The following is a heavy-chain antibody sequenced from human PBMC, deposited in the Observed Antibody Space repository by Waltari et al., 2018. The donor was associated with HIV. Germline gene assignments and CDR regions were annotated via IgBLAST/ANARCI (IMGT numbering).Heavy chain of an antibody. CDR2: GSAYNGLT. CDR1: GFTLGNFG. V-gene: IGHV1-18*01. Sequence: QVQMVQSGAEVKRPGASVKISCQASGFTLGNFGISWVRQAPGKGLEWLGWGSAYNGLTQYKPEVQGRVTMSTDTSTSTAYMELTSLRSDDTAVYFCARDPPSQGAAIMFDSWGQGTLVTVSS. CDR3: ARDPPSQGAAIMFDS. J-gene: IGHJ5*01. D-gene: IGHD2-2*02.